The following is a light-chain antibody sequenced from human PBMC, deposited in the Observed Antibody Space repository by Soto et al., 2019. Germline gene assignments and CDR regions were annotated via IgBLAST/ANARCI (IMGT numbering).Light chain of an antibody. J-gene: IGKJ1*01. CDR2: AAS. CDR3: QQYGSSRWK. CDR1: QSVSSSY. Sequence: EVVLTQSPGTLSLSPGERTTLSCRASQSVSSSYLAWYQQKPGQAPRLLIYAASSRATGIPDRFSGSGSGTDFTLTISRLEPEDFAVYYCQQYGSSRWKFGQGTKVEIK. V-gene: IGKV3-20*01.